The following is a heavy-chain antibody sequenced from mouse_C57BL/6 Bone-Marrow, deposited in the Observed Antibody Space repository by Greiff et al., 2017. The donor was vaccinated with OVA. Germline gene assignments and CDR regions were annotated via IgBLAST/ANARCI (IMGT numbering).Heavy chain of an antibody. D-gene: IGHD1-1*01. V-gene: IGHV8-8*01. Sequence: QVTLKVSGPGILQPSQTLSLTCSFSGFSLSTFGMGVGWICQPSGKGLEWLAHIWWDDDKYYNPALKSRLTISKDTSKNQVFLKIANVDTADTATYYCARTRNYYGSRGYYAMDYWGQGTSVTVSS. CDR2: IWWDDDK. CDR1: GFSLSTFGMG. J-gene: IGHJ4*01. CDR3: ARTRNYYGSRGYYAMDY.